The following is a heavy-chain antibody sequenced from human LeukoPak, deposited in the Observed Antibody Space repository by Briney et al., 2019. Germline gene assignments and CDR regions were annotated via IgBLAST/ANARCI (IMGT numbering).Heavy chain of an antibody. Sequence: SETLSLTCTVSGYSISSGYYWGWIRQPPGKGLEWIGEINHSGSTNYNPSLKSRVTISVDTSKNQFSLKLSSVTAADTAVYYCASRWFGESGGSGPNWFDPRGQGTLVTVSS. D-gene: IGHD3-10*01. CDR3: ASRWFGESGGSGPNWFDP. CDR2: INHSGST. CDR1: GYSISSGYY. V-gene: IGHV4-38-2*02. J-gene: IGHJ5*02.